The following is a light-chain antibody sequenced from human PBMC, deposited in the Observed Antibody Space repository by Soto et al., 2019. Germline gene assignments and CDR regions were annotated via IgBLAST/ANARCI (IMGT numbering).Light chain of an antibody. CDR2: NND. V-gene: IGLV1-44*01. CDR3: SAWDASLNAIL. Sequence: QSVLSQPPSASGTPGQRVTISCSGRSSNIGSNIVNWYQQLPGTAPKLLIYNNDQWPSGVPDRFSGSKSGTSASLAISGLQSEDEADYYCSAWDASLNAILFGGGTKLTVL. J-gene: IGLJ2*01. CDR1: SSNIGSNI.